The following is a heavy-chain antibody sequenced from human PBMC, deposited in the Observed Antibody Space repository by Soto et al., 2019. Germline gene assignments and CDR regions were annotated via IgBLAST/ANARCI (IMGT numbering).Heavy chain of an antibody. CDR1: GYTFTSYD. D-gene: IGHD6-13*01. J-gene: IGHJ5*02. Sequence: ASVKVSCKASGYTFTSYDINWVRQATGQGLEWMGWMNPNSGNTGYAQKFQGRVTMTRNTSISTAYMELSSLRSEDTAVYYCAKRGRDSSSWFNWFDPWGQGTLVTVSS. CDR2: MNPNSGNT. V-gene: IGHV1-8*01. CDR3: AKRGRDSSSWFNWFDP.